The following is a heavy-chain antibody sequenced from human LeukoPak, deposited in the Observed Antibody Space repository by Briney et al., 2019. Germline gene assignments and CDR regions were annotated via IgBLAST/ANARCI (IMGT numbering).Heavy chain of an antibody. CDR1: GYTFTGYY. Sequence: ASVKVSCKASGYTFTGYYMHWVRQAPGQGLEWMGWINPNSGGTNYAQKFQGRVTMTRGTSISTAYMELSRLRSDDTAVYYCARAGYCSRTSCYALQRGFDPWGQGTLVTVSS. CDR2: INPNSGGT. CDR3: ARAGYCSRTSCYALQRGFDP. J-gene: IGHJ5*02. V-gene: IGHV1-2*02. D-gene: IGHD2-2*01.